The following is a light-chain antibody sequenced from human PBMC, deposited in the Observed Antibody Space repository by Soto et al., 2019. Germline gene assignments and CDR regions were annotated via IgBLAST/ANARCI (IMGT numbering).Light chain of an antibody. J-gene: IGLJ1*01. V-gene: IGLV2-14*01. CDR1: GSDVGGYDY. CDR3: SSYKSRSTYV. Sequence: QSVLTQPASVSGSPGQSITISCTGTGSDVGGYDYVSWYQHHPGKAPKVMIYEVTNRPSGVSNRFSGSKSGNTASLTISGLLDEHEADYYCSSYKSRSTYVFGTGTKVTV. CDR2: EVT.